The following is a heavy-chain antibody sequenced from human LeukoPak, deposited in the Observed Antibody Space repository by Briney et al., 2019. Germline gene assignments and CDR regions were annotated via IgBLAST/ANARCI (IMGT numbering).Heavy chain of an antibody. CDR3: ARDLTGWGESSGYSDY. Sequence: GGSLRLSCAASGFTFSSYAMHWVRQAPGKGLEWVALISYDGTNKFYEDSVKGRFTISRDNSKNTLYLQVNSLRAEDTAVYYCARDLTGWGESSGYSDYWGQGTLVTVSS. CDR1: GFTFSSYA. CDR2: ISYDGTNK. D-gene: IGHD3-22*01. J-gene: IGHJ4*02. V-gene: IGHV3-30*17.